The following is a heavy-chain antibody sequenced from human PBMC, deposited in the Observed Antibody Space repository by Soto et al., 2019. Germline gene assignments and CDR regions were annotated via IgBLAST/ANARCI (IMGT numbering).Heavy chain of an antibody. CDR1: GGSLSSYP. J-gene: IGHJ6*03. V-gene: IGHV1-69*02. CDR3: ARPTGAHDAGGNYMDV. D-gene: IGHD2-8*02. Sequence: QVQLLQSGSEVKKPGSSVKVSCRASGGSLSSYPVTWVRQAPGQGLEWMGRIIPIVGLTNYAQKFQGRVTITADKSTSTAYMELRSLRSDDTAVYYCARPTGAHDAGGNYMDVWGKGNTVIVSS. CDR2: IIPIVGLT.